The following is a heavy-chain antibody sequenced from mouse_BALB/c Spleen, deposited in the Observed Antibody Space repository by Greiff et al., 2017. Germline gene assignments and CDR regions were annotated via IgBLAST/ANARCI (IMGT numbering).Heavy chain of an antibody. CDR3: ARGSLLRLGAMDY. Sequence: EVKLVESGGGLVKPGGSLKLSCAASGFTFSSYAMSWVRQTPEKRLEWVASISSGGSTYYPDSVKGRFTISRDNARNILYLQMSSLRSEDTAMYYCARGSLLRLGAMDYWGQGTSVTVSA. J-gene: IGHJ4*01. CDR1: GFTFSSYA. D-gene: IGHD1-2*01. V-gene: IGHV5-6-5*01. CDR2: ISSGGST.